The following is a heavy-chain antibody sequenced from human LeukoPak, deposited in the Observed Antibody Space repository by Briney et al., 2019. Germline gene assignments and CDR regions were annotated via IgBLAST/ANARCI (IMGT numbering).Heavy chain of an antibody. CDR2: IYTSGST. CDR3: ARSNPGYSSSWVYYFDY. CDR1: GGSISSYY. J-gene: IGHJ4*02. D-gene: IGHD6-13*01. V-gene: IGHV4-4*07. Sequence: SETLSLTCTVSGGSISSYYWSWIRQPAGKGLEWIGRIYTSGSTNYNPSLKSRVTMSVDTSKNQFSLKLSSVTAADTAVYYCARSNPGYSSSWVYYFDYWGQGTLVTVSS.